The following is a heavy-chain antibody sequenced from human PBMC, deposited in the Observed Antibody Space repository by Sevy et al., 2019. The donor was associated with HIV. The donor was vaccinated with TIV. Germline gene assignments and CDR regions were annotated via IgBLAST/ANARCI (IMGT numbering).Heavy chain of an antibody. CDR3: ARGRYYDFWSGYYGPRPNDAFDI. Sequence: GGSLRLSCAASGFTFSSYAMHWVRQAPGKGLEWVAVISYDGSNKYYADSVKGRFTISRDNSKNTLYLQMNSLRAEATAVYYCARGRYYDFWSGYYGPRPNDAFDIWGQGTMVTVSS. J-gene: IGHJ3*02. D-gene: IGHD3-3*01. CDR2: ISYDGSNK. V-gene: IGHV3-30-3*01. CDR1: GFTFSSYA.